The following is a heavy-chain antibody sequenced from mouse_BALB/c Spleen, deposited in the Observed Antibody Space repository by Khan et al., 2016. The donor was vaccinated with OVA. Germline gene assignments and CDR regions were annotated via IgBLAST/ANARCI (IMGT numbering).Heavy chain of an antibody. Sequence: EVKLVESGGDLVKPGGSLKLSCAASGFTFSSYSMSWVRQTPDKRLEWVASISSGDYTYYPDSVKGRFTISRDNADNALYLQMSSLRSEDTAMYYCASHLTGSFDYWGQGTLVTVSA. CDR1: GFTFSSYS. CDR2: ISSGDYT. V-gene: IGHV5-6*01. CDR3: ASHLTGSFDY. D-gene: IGHD4-1*01. J-gene: IGHJ3*01.